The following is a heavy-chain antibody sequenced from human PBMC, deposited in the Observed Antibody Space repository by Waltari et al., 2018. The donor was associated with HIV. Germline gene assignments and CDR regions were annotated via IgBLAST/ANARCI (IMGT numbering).Heavy chain of an antibody. CDR1: GFTFSSYG. CDR2: ISFDGNNK. J-gene: IGHJ4*02. Sequence: QVHLVESGGDVVQPGKSLRLSCAASGFTFSSYGMHWVRQAPGKGLEWVAVISFDGNNKYYADSVKGRFTISRDNSKNTLYLQMDSLRPEDTALYYCAKDPYDSSVRGLGYFDYWGQGTLVTVSS. D-gene: IGHD3-22*01. CDR3: AKDPYDSSVRGLGYFDY. V-gene: IGHV3-30*18.